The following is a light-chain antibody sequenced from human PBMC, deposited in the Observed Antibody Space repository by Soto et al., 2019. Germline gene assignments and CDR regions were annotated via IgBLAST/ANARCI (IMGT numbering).Light chain of an antibody. J-gene: IGLJ1*01. CDR3: GTWDSSLGAYV. V-gene: IGLV1-51*01. CDR1: SSNIGNNY. CDR2: DNN. Sequence: QSVLTQPPSVSAAPGQTVTISCSGSSSNIGNNYVSWYQQLPGTAPKLLIYDNNKRPSGIPDRFSGSKSGTSATLGITGLQTGDEDDYYCGTWDSSLGAYVFGTGTKLTVL.